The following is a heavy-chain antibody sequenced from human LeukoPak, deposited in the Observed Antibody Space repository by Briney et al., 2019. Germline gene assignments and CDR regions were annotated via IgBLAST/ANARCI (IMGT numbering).Heavy chain of an antibody. D-gene: IGHD2-15*01. J-gene: IGHJ6*02. CDR2: IIPIFGTA. Sequence: SVKVSCKASGYTFTNYGFSWVRQAPGQGLEWMGGIIPIFGTANYAQKFQGRVTITADESTSTAYMELSSLRSEDTAVYYCARVGPYCSGGSCYSHYYYYYGMDVWGQGTTVTVSS. CDR3: ARVGPYCSGGSCYSHYYYYYGMDV. CDR1: GYTFTNYG. V-gene: IGHV1-69*13.